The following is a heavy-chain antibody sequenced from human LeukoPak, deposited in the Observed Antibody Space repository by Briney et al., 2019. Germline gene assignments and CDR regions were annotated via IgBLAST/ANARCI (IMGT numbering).Heavy chain of an antibody. D-gene: IGHD2-2*01. V-gene: IGHV3-30*18. CDR2: ISYDGSNK. CDR1: GFTFSSYG. CDR3: AKGHCSSTSCYGTGFDY. Sequence: GGSLRLSCAASGFTFSSYGMHWVRQAPGKGLEWVAVISYDGSNKYYADSVKGRFTISRDNSKNTLYLQMNSLRAEDTAVYYCAKGHCSSTSCYGTGFDYWGQGTLVTVSS. J-gene: IGHJ4*02.